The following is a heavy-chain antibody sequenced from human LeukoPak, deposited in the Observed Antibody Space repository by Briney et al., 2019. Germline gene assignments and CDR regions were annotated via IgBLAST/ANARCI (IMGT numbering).Heavy chain of an antibody. D-gene: IGHD3-16*01. CDR3: ARVPTVGYYCMDV. Sequence: GGSLRLSCAASGFTFSSYWMHWVRQAPGKGLVWVSRINNDGSTTSYADSVKGRFTISRDYAKNTLYLQMNSLRVEDTAVYYCARVPTVGYYCMDVWGKGTTVTVSS. CDR2: INNDGSTT. CDR1: GFTFSSYW. V-gene: IGHV3-74*01. J-gene: IGHJ6*03.